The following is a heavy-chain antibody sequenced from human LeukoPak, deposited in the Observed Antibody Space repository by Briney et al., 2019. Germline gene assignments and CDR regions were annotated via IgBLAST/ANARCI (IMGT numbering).Heavy chain of an antibody. CDR3: AKGGNYYYYGMDV. CDR2: ISGSGGST. J-gene: IGHJ6*02. D-gene: IGHD3-16*01. V-gene: IGHV3-23*01. Sequence: PGGSLRLSCAASGFTLTTFWKNWVRQAPGKGLEWVSAISGSGGSTYYADSVKGRFTISRDNSKNTLYLQMNSLRAEDTAVYYCAKGGNYYYYGMDVWGQGTTVTVSS. CDR1: GFTLTTFW.